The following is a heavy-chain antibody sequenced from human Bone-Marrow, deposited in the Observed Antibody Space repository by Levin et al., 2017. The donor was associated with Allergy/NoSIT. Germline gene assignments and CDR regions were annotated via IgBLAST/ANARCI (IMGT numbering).Heavy chain of an antibody. CDR1: GFTFTSYW. V-gene: IGHV3-7*01. J-gene: IGHJ4*02. D-gene: IGHD2-8*02. CDR2: MKQDGTEK. CDR3: ARDGPVGYFYGSTGYFDN. Sequence: SGGSLRLSCAASGFTFTSYWINWLRQAPGKGLEWVANMKQDGTEKYYADSVKGRFTISRDNAKNSLYLQMNSLIAEDTAVYYCARDGPVGYFYGSTGYFDNWGPGTLVTVSS.